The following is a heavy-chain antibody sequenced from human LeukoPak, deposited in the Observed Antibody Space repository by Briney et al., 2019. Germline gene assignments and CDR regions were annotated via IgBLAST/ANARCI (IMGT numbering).Heavy chain of an antibody. CDR1: GYTFTDYY. V-gene: IGHV1-18*04. J-gene: IGHJ4*02. D-gene: IGHD4-17*01. CDR2: ISAYNGNT. Sequence: ATVKVSCKASGYTFTDYYMHWVRQAPGQGLEWMGWISAYNGNTNYAQKLQGRVTMTTDTSTSTAYMELRSLRSDDTAVYYCARGTTTGFDYWGQGTLVTVSS. CDR3: ARGTTTGFDY.